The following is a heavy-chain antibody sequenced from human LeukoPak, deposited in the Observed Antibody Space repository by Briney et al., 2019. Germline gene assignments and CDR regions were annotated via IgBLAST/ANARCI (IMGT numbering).Heavy chain of an antibody. J-gene: IGHJ6*03. Sequence: SETLSLTCAVYGGSFSNYYWTWIRQPPGKGLEWIGEINHSGSARYNPSLKSRVTISVDTSKNQFSLKLRSVTAADTAVYYCARDHQGTYFDFWSGSKANNYYYMDVWGKGTTVTVSS. D-gene: IGHD3-3*01. V-gene: IGHV4-34*01. CDR2: INHSGSA. CDR3: ARDHQGTYFDFWSGSKANNYYYMDV. CDR1: GGSFSNYY.